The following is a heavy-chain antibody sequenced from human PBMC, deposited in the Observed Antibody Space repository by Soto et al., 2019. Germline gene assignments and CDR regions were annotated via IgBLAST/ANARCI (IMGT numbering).Heavy chain of an antibody. Sequence: ASVKVSCKASGYTFTVYAIHWVRQAPGQRLEWMGWINGDNGDTKYAQKFQGRVTITRDTSATTAYMELTSLGSEDTALYHCARGYCSSTSCQYYLDFWGQGTPVTV. CDR3: ARGYCSSTSCQYYLDF. CDR1: GYTFTVYA. CDR2: INGDNGDT. D-gene: IGHD2-2*01. V-gene: IGHV1-3*01. J-gene: IGHJ4*02.